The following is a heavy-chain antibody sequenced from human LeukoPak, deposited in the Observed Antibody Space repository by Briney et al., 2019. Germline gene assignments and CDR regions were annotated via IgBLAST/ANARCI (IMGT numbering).Heavy chain of an antibody. CDR2: ISSSSSYI. CDR3: AGEGLNSGYDDF. Sequence: GGSLRLSCAASGFTFSSYSMNWVRQAPGKGLEWVSSISSSSSYIYYADSVKGRFTISRDNAKNSLYLQMNSLRAEDTAVYYCAGEGLNSGYDDFWGQGTLVTVSS. J-gene: IGHJ4*02. CDR1: GFTFSSYS. D-gene: IGHD5-12*01. V-gene: IGHV3-21*01.